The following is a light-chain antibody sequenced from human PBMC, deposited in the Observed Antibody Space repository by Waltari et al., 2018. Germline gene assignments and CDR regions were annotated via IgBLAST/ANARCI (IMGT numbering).Light chain of an antibody. V-gene: IGLV3-21*02. CDR3: QVWDSSDDYEV. Sequence: SYVLTQPPSVSVAPGQTATITCGGNNIESKSVHWYQQKPGQAPVVVVYNDDHRPSGIPERCAGADSGNTATLTITRVEAGDEADYYCQVWDSSDDYEVFGGGTKLTVL. CDR1: NIESKS. CDR2: NDD. J-gene: IGLJ2*01.